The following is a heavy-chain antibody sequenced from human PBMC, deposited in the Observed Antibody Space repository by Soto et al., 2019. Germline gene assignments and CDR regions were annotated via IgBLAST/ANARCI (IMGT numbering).Heavy chain of an antibody. V-gene: IGHV3-74*01. CDR1: GFTFSSYW. Sequence: PGGSLRLSCAASGFTFSSYWMHWVRQAPGKGLVWVSRINSDGSSTSYADSVKGRFTISRDNAKNTLYLQMNSLRAEDTAVYYCARKGQLESYYYGMDVWGQGTTVTVSS. CDR2: INSDGSST. J-gene: IGHJ6*02. CDR3: ARKGQLESYYYGMDV. D-gene: IGHD6-6*01.